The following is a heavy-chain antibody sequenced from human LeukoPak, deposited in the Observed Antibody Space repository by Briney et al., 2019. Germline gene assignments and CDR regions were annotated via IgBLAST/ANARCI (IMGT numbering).Heavy chain of an antibody. CDR1: GYTFTNYA. V-gene: IGHV1-3*03. J-gene: IGHJ4*02. D-gene: IGHD6-19*01. CDR2: INAGNGNT. CDR3: ARVVKYSSGPLTDLLPYYFDY. Sequence: ASVKVSCKASGYTFTNYAMHWVRQAPGQRLEWMGWINAGNGNTKYSQEFQGRVTITRDTSASTAYMELSSLRSEDMAVYCCARVVKYSSGPLTDLLPYYFDYWGQGTLVTVSS.